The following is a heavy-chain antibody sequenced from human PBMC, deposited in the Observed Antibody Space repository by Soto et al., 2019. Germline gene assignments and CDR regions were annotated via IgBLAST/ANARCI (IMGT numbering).Heavy chain of an antibody. Sequence: SETLSLTCTVSGGSISSGDYYWSWIRQPPGKGLEWTGYIYYSGSTYYNPSLKCRVTISVDTSKNQFSLKLSSVTAADTAVYYCARGSGGYDFWSGYLSRGMDVWGQGTTVTVSS. D-gene: IGHD3-3*01. CDR2: IYYSGST. J-gene: IGHJ6*02. CDR3: ARGSGGYDFWSGYLSRGMDV. V-gene: IGHV4-30-4*01. CDR1: GGSISSGDYY.